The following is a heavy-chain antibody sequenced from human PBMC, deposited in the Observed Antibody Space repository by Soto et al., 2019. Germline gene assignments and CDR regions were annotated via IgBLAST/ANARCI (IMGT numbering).Heavy chain of an antibody. CDR1: GGSFSGYY. V-gene: IGHV4-34*01. Sequence: SETLSLTCAVYGGSFSGYYWSWIRQPPGKGLEWIGEINHSGSTNYNPSLKSRVTISVDTSKNQFSLKLSSVTAADTAVYYCARGRVMITFGGVIVSRDAFDIWGQGTMVTVSS. CDR2: INHSGST. CDR3: ARGRVMITFGGVIVSRDAFDI. D-gene: IGHD3-16*02. J-gene: IGHJ3*02.